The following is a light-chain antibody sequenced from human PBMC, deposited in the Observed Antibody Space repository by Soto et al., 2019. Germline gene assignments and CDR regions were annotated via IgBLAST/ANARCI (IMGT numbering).Light chain of an antibody. V-gene: IGKV3D-20*02. CDR1: QSVSSSY. CDR3: QQRSYWPTIT. J-gene: IGKJ5*01. CDR2: GAY. Sequence: EIVCTQSPGPLCLSLGNRLPTPCHTGQSVSSSYLAWYQPKPGQAPRLLIYGAYSRATGIPDRFSVSGSGTDFTLTISRLEPEDFAVYYCQQRSYWPTITFCQGTRLEIK.